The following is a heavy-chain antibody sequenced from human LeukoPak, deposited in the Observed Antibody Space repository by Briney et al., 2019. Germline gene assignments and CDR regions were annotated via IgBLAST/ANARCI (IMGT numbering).Heavy chain of an antibody. D-gene: IGHD3-16*01. V-gene: IGHV3-33*08. Sequence: PGGSLRLSCAASGFTVSSSYMSWVRQAPGKGLEWVAVIWYDGSKMFYGDSVKGRFSVSRDDSKNTLYLQMSSLRAEDTAVYYCTRDGGSGIDYWGQGTLVTVSS. CDR1: GFTVSSSY. J-gene: IGHJ4*02. CDR3: TRDGGSGIDY. CDR2: IWYDGSKM.